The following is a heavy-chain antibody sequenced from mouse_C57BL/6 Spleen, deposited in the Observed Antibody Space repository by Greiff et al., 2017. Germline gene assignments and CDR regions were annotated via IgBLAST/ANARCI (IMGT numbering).Heavy chain of an antibody. CDR2: IAPETGGT. J-gene: IGHJ4*01. CDR3: TRTTTAGNYAMDY. CDR1: GYTFTDYE. D-gene: IGHD1-2*01. Sequence: QVQLQQSGAELVRPGASVTLSCKASGYTFTDYEMHWVKQTPVHGLEWIGAIAPETGGTAYNQKFKGKAILTADKSSSTAYMELRSLTSEDSAVYYCTRTTTAGNYAMDYWGQGTSVTVSS. V-gene: IGHV1-15*01.